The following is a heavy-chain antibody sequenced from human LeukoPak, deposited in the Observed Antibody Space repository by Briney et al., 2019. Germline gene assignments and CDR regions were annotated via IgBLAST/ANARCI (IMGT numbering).Heavy chain of an antibody. CDR1: GFTFDDYA. D-gene: IGHD3-16*01. CDR2: ISWNSGSI. J-gene: IGHJ5*02. Sequence: QPGGSLRLSCAASGFTFDDYAMHWARQAPGKGLEWVSGISWNSGSIGYADSVKGRFTISRDNAKNSLYLQMNSLRAEDTALYYCAKGGVGWFDPWGQGTLVTVSS. CDR3: AKGGVGWFDP. V-gene: IGHV3-9*01.